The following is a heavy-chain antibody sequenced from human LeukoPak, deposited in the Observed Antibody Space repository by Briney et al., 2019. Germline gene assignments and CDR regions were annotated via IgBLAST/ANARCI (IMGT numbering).Heavy chain of an antibody. CDR3: ATVYWYFDL. J-gene: IGHJ2*01. CDR2: IKRDGSET. V-gene: IGHV3-7*01. CDR1: GFTFSSYW. Sequence: GGSLRLSCAASGFTFSSYWMTWVRQAPGKGLEWVANIKRDGSETYYVDSVKGRFTISRDNAKNSLSLQMNSLRAEDTAVYYCATVYWYFDLWGLGTLVSVSA.